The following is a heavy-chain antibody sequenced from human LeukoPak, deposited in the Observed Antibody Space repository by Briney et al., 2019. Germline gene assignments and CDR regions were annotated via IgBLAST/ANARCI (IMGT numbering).Heavy chain of an antibody. Sequence: GGSLRLSCAASGFTFSSYGMHWVRQAPGKGLEWVAVISYDGSNKCYADSVKGRFTISRDNSKNTLYLQMNSLRAEDTAVYYCAKEPHYYYYYGMDVWGQGTTVTVSS. J-gene: IGHJ6*02. CDR3: AKEPHYYYYYGMDV. V-gene: IGHV3-30*18. CDR2: ISYDGSNK. CDR1: GFTFSSYG.